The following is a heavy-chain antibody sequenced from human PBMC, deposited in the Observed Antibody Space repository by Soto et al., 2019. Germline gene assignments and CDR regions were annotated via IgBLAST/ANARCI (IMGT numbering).Heavy chain of an antibody. CDR3: ARLNVLYSSSCFDS. CDR2: IYYSGTT. Sequence: TSETLSLTCIVSGDSVNNRNYYWAWIHQPPGKGLEWIGSIYYSGTTFFNPSLRSRATLSVDTSKNHFSLKLGSVTAADTAVFYCARLNVLYSSSCFDSWGQGTLVTVSS. D-gene: IGHD2-2*01. CDR1: GDSVNNRNYY. J-gene: IGHJ4*02. V-gene: IGHV4-39*02.